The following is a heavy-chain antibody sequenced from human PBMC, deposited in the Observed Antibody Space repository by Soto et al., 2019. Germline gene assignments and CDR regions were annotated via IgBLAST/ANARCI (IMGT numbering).Heavy chain of an antibody. CDR2: IFHSGST. V-gene: IGHV4-4*02. J-gene: IGHJ4*02. CDR3: ARVYSGSYSDY. CDR1: GGSIRSNNP. Sequence: PSETLSLTCAVSGGSIRSNNPWSWVRHPPVKGLEWIGEIFHSGSTNYNPSLKTRVTISVDKSKNQFSLKLSSVTAADTAVYYCARVYSGSYSDYWGQGTLVTVS. D-gene: IGHD1-26*01.